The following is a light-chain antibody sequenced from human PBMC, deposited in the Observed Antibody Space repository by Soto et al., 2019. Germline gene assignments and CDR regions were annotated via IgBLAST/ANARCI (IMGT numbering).Light chain of an antibody. V-gene: IGLV2-14*01. Sequence: QSALTQPASVSGSPGQSITISCTGTSSDVGGYNYVSWYQQHPGKAPKLIIYELINRPSGVSNRFSGSKSGNTASLTISGLQAEDEADYYCNSYTSKSTGVFGTGIKLTVL. CDR3: NSYTSKSTGV. CDR2: ELI. J-gene: IGLJ1*01. CDR1: SSDVGGYNY.